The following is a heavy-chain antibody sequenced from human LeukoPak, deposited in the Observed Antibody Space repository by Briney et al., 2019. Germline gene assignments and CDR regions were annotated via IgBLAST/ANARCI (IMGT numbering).Heavy chain of an antibody. Sequence: SETLSLNCTVSGGSISSSSYYWGWIRQPPGKGLEWIGSIYYSGSTYYNPSLKSRVTISVDTSKNQFSLKLSSVTAADTAVYYCARHTAPYSSSWYLLDYWGQGTLVTVSS. CDR1: GGSISSSSYY. CDR3: ARHTAPYSSSWYLLDY. V-gene: IGHV4-39*01. D-gene: IGHD6-13*01. CDR2: IYYSGST. J-gene: IGHJ4*02.